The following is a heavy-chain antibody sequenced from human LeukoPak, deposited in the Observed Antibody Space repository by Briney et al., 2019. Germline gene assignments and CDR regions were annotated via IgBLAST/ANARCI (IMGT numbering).Heavy chain of an antibody. CDR2: IYYSGST. CDR3: ASTTRTYGYSYDY. J-gene: IGHJ4*02. CDR1: GGSISSSSYY. V-gene: IGHV4-39*01. Sequence: SETLTLTCTVSGGSISSSSYYWGWIRQPPGKGLVWLGSIYYSGSTYYNPALKSRVSISVDTSKNQSSLKLSSVTAADTAVYYCASTTRTYGYSYDYWGQGTLVTVSS. D-gene: IGHD5-18*01.